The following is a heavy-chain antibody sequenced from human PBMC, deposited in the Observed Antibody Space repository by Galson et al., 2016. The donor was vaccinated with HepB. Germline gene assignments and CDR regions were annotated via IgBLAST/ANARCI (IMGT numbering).Heavy chain of an antibody. J-gene: IGHJ4*02. Sequence: SCAASGFTFSSYAMNWVRQAPGKGLEWVSEISANGHRTYYASSVKGRFTVSRDNYENTLYLQMDSLRAEDTAVYYCAKEQGTDEGWFGESDHWGQGTLVTVSS. CDR3: AKEQGTDEGWFGESDH. CDR2: ISANGHRT. D-gene: IGHD3-10*01. CDR1: GFTFSSYA. V-gene: IGHV3-23*01.